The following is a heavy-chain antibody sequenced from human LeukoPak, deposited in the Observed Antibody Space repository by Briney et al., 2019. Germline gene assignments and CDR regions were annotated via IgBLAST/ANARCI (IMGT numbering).Heavy chain of an antibody. CDR3: ARDGGSPPGYMDV. CDR1: GATFTTYA. J-gene: IGHJ6*03. V-gene: IGHV1-69*05. Sequence: SVKVSCKASGATFTTYAIIWVRQAPGQGLEWMGGIIPVFGTANYAQRFQGRVTISTDESTSTAYMELSSLRSEDTAVYYCARDGGSPPGYMDVWGKGTTVTVSS. CDR2: IIPVFGTA. D-gene: IGHD2-15*01.